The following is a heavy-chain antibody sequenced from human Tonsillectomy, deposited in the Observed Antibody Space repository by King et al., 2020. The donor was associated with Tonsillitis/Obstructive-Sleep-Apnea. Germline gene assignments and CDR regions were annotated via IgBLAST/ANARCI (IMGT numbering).Heavy chain of an antibody. Sequence: VQLVESGGGLVKPGGSLRLSCAASGFTFSSYSMNWVRQAPGKGLEWVSSISSSSSYIYYADSVKGRFTISRVNAKNSLYLQMNSLRAEDTAVYYCARGSGDGYNSYDYWGQGTLVTVSS. CDR2: ISSSSSYI. V-gene: IGHV3-21*01. J-gene: IGHJ4*02. D-gene: IGHD5-24*01. CDR1: GFTFSSYS. CDR3: ARGSGDGYNSYDY.